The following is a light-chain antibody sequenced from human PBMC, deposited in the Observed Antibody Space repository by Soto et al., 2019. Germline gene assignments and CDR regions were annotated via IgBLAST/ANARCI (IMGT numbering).Light chain of an antibody. J-gene: IGLJ1*01. V-gene: IGLV2-14*01. Sequence: QSALTRPASVSGSPGQSITISCTGTSSDVGAYYSVSWYQHHPGKAPKLIIYGVTNRPSGVSNRFSGSKSGNTASLTISGLQAEDEADYHCSSYTSGSSHYVFGTGTKVPS. CDR2: GVT. CDR1: SSDVGAYYS. CDR3: SSYTSGSSHYV.